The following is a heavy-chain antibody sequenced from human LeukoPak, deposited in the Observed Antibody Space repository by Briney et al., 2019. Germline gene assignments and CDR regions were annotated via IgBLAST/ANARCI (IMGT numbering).Heavy chain of an antibody. Sequence: GASRQICGEGSGSLFTHYWIGGGRPLRGKGQEWMGIIYPGDCDTRYSPSFQGQVTISADKSISTAYLQWSSLKASDSAMYYCARHFCSGGRCYYPYYFDYWGQGTLVTVSS. CDR3: ARHFCSGGRCYYPYYFDY. D-gene: IGHD2-15*01. CDR1: GSLFTHYW. V-gene: IGHV5-51*01. CDR2: IYPGDCDT. J-gene: IGHJ4*02.